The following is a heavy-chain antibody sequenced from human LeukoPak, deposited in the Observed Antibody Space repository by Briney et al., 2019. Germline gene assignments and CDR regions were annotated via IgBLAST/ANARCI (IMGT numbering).Heavy chain of an antibody. CDR3: AKDLGLYDSSGYPDAFDI. J-gene: IGHJ3*02. V-gene: IGHV3-23*01. Sequence: GGSLRLSCAASGFTFSSYAMSWVRQAPGKGLEWVSVISGSGVNTFYADSVKGRFTISRDNSKNTLYLQMSSLRAQDTPVYYCAKDLGLYDSSGYPDAFDILGQGKVGNGSS. D-gene: IGHD3-22*01. CDR1: GFTFSSYA. CDR2: ISGSGVNT.